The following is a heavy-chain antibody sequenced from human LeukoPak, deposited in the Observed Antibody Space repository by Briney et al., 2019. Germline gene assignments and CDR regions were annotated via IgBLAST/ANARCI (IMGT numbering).Heavy chain of an antibody. J-gene: IGHJ4*02. CDR2: ISYDGSNK. CDR3: ARAPFYDYVWGSYRYMLDY. CDR1: GFTFSSSW. V-gene: IGHV3-30-3*01. Sequence: GGSLRLSCAASGFTFSSSWMTWVRQAPGKGLEWVAVISYDGSNKYYADSVKGRFTISRDNSKNTLYLQMNSLRAEDTAVYYCARAPFYDYVWGSYRYMLDYWGQGTLVTVSS. D-gene: IGHD3-16*02.